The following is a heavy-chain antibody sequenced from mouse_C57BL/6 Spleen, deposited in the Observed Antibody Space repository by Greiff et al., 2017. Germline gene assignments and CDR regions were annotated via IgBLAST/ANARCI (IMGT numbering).Heavy chain of an antibody. V-gene: IGHV1-26*01. CDR2: INPNNGGT. D-gene: IGHD3-2*02. CDR3: TLDGSGYDY. J-gene: IGHJ2*01. Sequence: EVQLQQSGPELVKPGASVKISCKASGYTFTDYYMNWVKQSHGKSLEWIGDINPNNGGTSYNQTFKGKVTLTVDKSSSTAYMELRRLTSEDSAVYYCTLDGSGYDYWGQGTTLTVSS. CDR1: GYTFTDYY.